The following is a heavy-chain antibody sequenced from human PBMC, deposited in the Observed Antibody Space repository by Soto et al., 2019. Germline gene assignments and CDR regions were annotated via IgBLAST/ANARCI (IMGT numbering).Heavy chain of an antibody. CDR3: ARDIFGLLTLGVSDF. CDR2: VNAENGDT. V-gene: IGHV1-3*01. J-gene: IGHJ4*02. CDR1: GYTFTTYA. Sequence: ASVKVSCKASGYTFTTYAIHWVRQAPGQRLEWMGWVNAENGDTKYSQKFQGRVTITVDTSASTAYMEMSSLRSEDTAVYYCARDIFGLLTLGVSDFWGQGIPVTVSS. D-gene: IGHD3-10*02.